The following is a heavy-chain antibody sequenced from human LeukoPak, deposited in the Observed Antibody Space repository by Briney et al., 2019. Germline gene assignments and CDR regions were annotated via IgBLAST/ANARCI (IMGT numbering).Heavy chain of an antibody. J-gene: IGHJ5*02. D-gene: IGHD3-3*01. CDR3: ATVLRFSYNWFVP. CDR2: FDPEDGET. Sequence: ASVKVSCKVSGYTLTELSMHWVRPAPGKGLGWMGGFDPEDGETIYAQKFQGRVTMTEHTSTDTAYMELSSMRSEDTAVYYCATVLRFSYNWFVPWGQGTLVTVSS. V-gene: IGHV1-24*01. CDR1: GYTLTELS.